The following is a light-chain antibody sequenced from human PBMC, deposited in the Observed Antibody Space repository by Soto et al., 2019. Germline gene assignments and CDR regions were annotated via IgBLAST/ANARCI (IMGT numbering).Light chain of an antibody. Sequence: EIVLTQSPGTLSLSPGERATLSCRASQGVGTYLAWYQQKPGQAPRLLMYGASSRATGIPDRFSGSGSGTDFTLTISRLEPDDLAVYYCQQYVSIPLTFGGGTTVDIK. CDR2: GAS. CDR1: QGVGTY. V-gene: IGKV3-20*01. J-gene: IGKJ4*01. CDR3: QQYVSIPLT.